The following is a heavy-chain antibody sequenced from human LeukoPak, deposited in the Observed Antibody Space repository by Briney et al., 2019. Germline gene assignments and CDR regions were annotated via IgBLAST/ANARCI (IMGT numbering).Heavy chain of an antibody. V-gene: IGHV3-13*01. CDR1: GFTFSSFD. Sequence: GGSLRLSCAASGFTFSSFDMHWVRQATGKGLEWASAITTGATYYSGSVKDRFTISRENAKNSLYLQMNSLRAGDTAVYYCARDHPYYGIDVWGQGTTVSVSS. CDR3: ARDHPYYGIDV. CDR2: ITTGAT. J-gene: IGHJ6*02.